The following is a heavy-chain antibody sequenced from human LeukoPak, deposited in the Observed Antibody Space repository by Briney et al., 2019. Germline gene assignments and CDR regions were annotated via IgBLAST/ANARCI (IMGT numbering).Heavy chain of an antibody. CDR2: IYTSGST. V-gene: IGHV4-61*02. D-gene: IGHD3-22*01. J-gene: IGHJ4*02. Sequence: PSETLSLTCTVSGGSISSGSYYWSWIRQPAGKGLEWIGRIYTSGSTNYNPSLKSRVTISVDTSKNQFSLKLSSVTAADTAVYYCARGARYYYDSSAGYFDYWGQGTLVTVSS. CDR3: ARGARYYYDSSAGYFDY. CDR1: GGSISSGSYY.